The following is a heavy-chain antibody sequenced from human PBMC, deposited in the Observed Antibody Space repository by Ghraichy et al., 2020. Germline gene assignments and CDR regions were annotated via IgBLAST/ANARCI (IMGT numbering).Heavy chain of an antibody. CDR3: AVYCSSTSCYHGDYYYMDV. CDR1: GYTFTSYD. CDR2: MNPNSGNT. D-gene: IGHD2-2*01. Sequence: SVKVSCKASGYTFTSYDINWVRQATGQGLEWMGWMNPNSGNTGYAQKFQGRVTMTRNTSISTAYMELSSLRSEDTAVYYCAVYCSSTSCYHGDYYYMDVWGKGTTVTVSS. V-gene: IGHV1-8*01. J-gene: IGHJ6*03.